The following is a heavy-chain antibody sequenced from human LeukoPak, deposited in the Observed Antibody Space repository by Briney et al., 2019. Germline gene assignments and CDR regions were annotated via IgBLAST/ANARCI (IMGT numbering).Heavy chain of an antibody. D-gene: IGHD1-26*01. CDR2: ISGSGGST. V-gene: IGHV3-23*01. J-gene: IGHJ4*02. Sequence: QTGGSLRLSCTASGFTFSSYSLNWVRQAPGKGLEWVSAISGSGGSTYYADSVKGRFTISRDNSKNTLYLQMNSLRAEDTAVYYCAKAPDSGSSQPFDYWGQGTLVTVSS. CDR1: GFTFSSYS. CDR3: AKAPDSGSSQPFDY.